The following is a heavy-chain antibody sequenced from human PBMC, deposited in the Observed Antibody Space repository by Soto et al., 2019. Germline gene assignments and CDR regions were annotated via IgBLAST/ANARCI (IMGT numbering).Heavy chain of an antibody. CDR1: RVTFSKFI. CDR3: AKVRYSSPMGYYYGMDV. Sequence: SVKVSCKASRVTFSKFIVTWVRQAPGPGLEWVGGIIPIFGTANYAQKFQGRVTITADESTSTSYMEVNNLRSEDTAVYYCAKVRYSSPMGYYYGMDVWGQGTTVTVSS. V-gene: IGHV1-69*13. J-gene: IGHJ6*02. D-gene: IGHD6-19*01. CDR2: IIPIFGTA.